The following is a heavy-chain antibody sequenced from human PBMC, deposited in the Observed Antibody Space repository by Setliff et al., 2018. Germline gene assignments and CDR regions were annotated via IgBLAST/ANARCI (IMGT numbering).Heavy chain of an antibody. D-gene: IGHD3-10*01. CDR2: MNPNNGNT. Sequence: ASVKVSCKASGYTFINYEINWVRQATGQGLEWMGGMNPNNGNTGYAQKFQGRVTMTRNTSISTAYMELSSLRSEDTAVYYCARGRNFYGPPGDIWGQGTMVTVSS. J-gene: IGHJ3*02. CDR3: ARGRNFYGPPGDI. CDR1: GYTFINYE. V-gene: IGHV1-8*02.